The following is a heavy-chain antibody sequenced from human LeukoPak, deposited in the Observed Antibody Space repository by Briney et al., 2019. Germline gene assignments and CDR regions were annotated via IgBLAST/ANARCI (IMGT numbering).Heavy chain of an antibody. CDR3: ASTYCSSTSCYLDDAFDI. Sequence: PGRSLRLSCAASGFTFSSYAMHWVRQAPGKGLEWVAVISYDGSSKYYADSVKGRFTISRDNSKNTLYLQMNSLRAEDTAVYYCASTYCSSTSCYLDDAFDIWGQGTMVTVSS. D-gene: IGHD2-2*01. CDR1: GFTFSSYA. CDR2: ISYDGSSK. J-gene: IGHJ3*02. V-gene: IGHV3-30*04.